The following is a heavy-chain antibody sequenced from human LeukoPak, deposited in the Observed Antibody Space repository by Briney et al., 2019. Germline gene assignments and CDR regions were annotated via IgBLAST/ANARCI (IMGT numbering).Heavy chain of an antibody. CDR3: AKVYVGSSSWYSPYYFDY. Sequence: PGGSLRLSCAASGFTFSSYAMSWVRQAPGKGLEWVSAISGSGGSTYYADSVKGRFTISRDNSKNTLYLQMISLRAEDTAVYYCAKVYVGSSSWYSPYYFDYWGQGTLVTVSS. D-gene: IGHD6-13*01. V-gene: IGHV3-23*01. CDR1: GFTFSSYA. CDR2: ISGSGGST. J-gene: IGHJ4*02.